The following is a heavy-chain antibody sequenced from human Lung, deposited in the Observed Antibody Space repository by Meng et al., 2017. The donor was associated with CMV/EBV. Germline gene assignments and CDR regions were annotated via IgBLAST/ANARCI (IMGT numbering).Heavy chain of an antibody. Sequence: SXTLSLTCSVSGGFISSYYWSWIRQPPGKGLEWIGYSGSTNYNPSLQSRVTISVDTSKNQFSLQLSTVTAADTAEYYCARGGRFSDAWGQGTLVTVSS. J-gene: IGHJ5*02. CDR3: ARGGRFSDA. CDR1: GGFISSYY. V-gene: IGHV4-59*01. CDR2: SGST. D-gene: IGHD3-10*01.